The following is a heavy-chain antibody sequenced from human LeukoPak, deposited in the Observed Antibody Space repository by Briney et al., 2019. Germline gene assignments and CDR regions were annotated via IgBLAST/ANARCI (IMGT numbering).Heavy chain of an antibody. J-gene: IGHJ4*02. CDR2: IIPIFGTA. D-gene: IGHD3-3*01. CDR1: GGTFSSYA. CDR3: ASPDYDFWSGHFDY. V-gene: IGHV1-69*13. Sequence: SVKVSCKASGGTFSSYAISWVRQAPGQGLEWMGGIIPIFGTANYAQKFQGRVTITADESTSTAYMELSSLRSEDTAVYYCASPDYDFWSGHFDYWGQGTLVTVSS.